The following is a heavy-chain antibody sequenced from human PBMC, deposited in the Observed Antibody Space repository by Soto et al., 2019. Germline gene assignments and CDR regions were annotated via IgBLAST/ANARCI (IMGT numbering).Heavy chain of an antibody. J-gene: IGHJ6*02. Sequence: EVQLLESGGGLVQPGGSLRLSCAASGFTFSSYAMSWVRQAPGKGLEWVSAISGSGGSTYYADSVKGRFTISRDNSKNTLYPQMNSLRAEDTAVYYCAKDGGYSYGYSPRYYYGMAVWGQGTTVTVSS. V-gene: IGHV3-23*01. CDR2: ISGSGGST. D-gene: IGHD5-18*01. CDR3: AKDGGYSYGYSPRYYYGMAV. CDR1: GFTFSSYA.